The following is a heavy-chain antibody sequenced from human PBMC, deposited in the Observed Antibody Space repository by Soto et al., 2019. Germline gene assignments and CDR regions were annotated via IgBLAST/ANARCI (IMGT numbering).Heavy chain of an antibody. CDR1: GGTFRTSA. J-gene: IGHJ6*02. CDR2: IMPVFRRP. Sequence: QVQLVQSGAEVKKPGSSVKVSCKASGGTFRTSAISWVRQAPGQGLEWVGGIMPVFRRPKYAQNCQARVTITADESTSTAYMELNSLRSDDTAVYYCARDKDRLQLGGNYYFILDVWGQGTAVTVSS. CDR3: ARDKDRLQLGGNYYFILDV. D-gene: IGHD1-1*01. V-gene: IGHV1-69*12.